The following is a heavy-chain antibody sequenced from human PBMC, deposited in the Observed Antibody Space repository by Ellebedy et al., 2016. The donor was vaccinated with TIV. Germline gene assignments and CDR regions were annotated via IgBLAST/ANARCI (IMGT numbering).Heavy chain of an antibody. J-gene: IGHJ3*02. Sequence: ASVKVSXKVSGYTLTELSMHWVRQAPGKGLEWMGGFDPEDGETIYAQKFQGRVTMTEDTSTDTAYMELSSLRSEDTAVYYCATEGLGATKLGDAFDIWGQGTMVTVSS. CDR3: ATEGLGATKLGDAFDI. D-gene: IGHD1-26*01. CDR1: GYTLTELS. V-gene: IGHV1-24*01. CDR2: FDPEDGET.